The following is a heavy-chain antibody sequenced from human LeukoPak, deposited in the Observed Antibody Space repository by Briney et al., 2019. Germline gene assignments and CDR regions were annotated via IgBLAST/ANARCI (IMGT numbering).Heavy chain of an antibody. CDR3: AGSYCSSTSCYGYFDY. CDR1: GDTFTVYY. Sequence: ASVKVSCKASGDTFTVYYMHWVRQAPGQGGEGMGWINPNSGGTNYAQKFQGWVTITRDTSISTAYMELSRLRSDDTAVYYCAGSYCSSTSCYGYFDYWGQGTLVTVSS. D-gene: IGHD2-2*01. J-gene: IGHJ4*02. V-gene: IGHV1-2*04. CDR2: INPNSGGT.